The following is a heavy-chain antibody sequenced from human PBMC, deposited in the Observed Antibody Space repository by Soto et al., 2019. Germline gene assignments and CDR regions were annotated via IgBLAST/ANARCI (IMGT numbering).Heavy chain of an antibody. CDR2: INHSGST. CDR1: GGSFSGYY. Sequence: SETLSLTCAVYGGSFSGYYWSWIRQPPGKGLEWIGEINHSGSTNYNPSLKSRVTISVDTSKNQFSLKLSSVTAADTAAYYCARGIKQSVLLWFGESRAHHFDYWGQGTLVTVSS. CDR3: ARGIKQSVLLWFGESRAHHFDY. D-gene: IGHD3-10*01. V-gene: IGHV4-34*01. J-gene: IGHJ4*02.